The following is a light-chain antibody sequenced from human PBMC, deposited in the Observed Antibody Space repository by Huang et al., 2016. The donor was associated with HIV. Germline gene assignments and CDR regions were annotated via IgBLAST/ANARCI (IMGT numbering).Light chain of an antibody. CDR2: KVS. Sequence: DVVMTQSPLSLPVTLGQPASISCRSSESLVYSDGNTYLNWFQQRPGQSPRRLIYKVSIRDSGVPDRFSGSGSGTNFTLKISRVEAEDVGIYYCMQGSHWPLTFGPGTKVDFK. J-gene: IGKJ3*01. CDR3: MQGSHWPLT. V-gene: IGKV2-30*01. CDR1: ESLVYSDGNTY.